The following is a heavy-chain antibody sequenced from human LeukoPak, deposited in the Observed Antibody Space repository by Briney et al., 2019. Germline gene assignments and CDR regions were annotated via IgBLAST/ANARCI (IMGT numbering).Heavy chain of an antibody. CDR3: ARGVDGGNSDWFDP. V-gene: IGHV1-69*04. J-gene: IGHJ5*02. CDR2: VIPILGIA. Sequence: ASVTVSCKASGGTFSSYAISWVRQAPGQGLEWMGRVIPILGIANYAQKFQGRVTITADKSTSTAYMELSSLRSEDTAVYYCARGVDGGNSDWFDPWGQGTLVTVSS. D-gene: IGHD2-21*02. CDR1: GGTFSSYA.